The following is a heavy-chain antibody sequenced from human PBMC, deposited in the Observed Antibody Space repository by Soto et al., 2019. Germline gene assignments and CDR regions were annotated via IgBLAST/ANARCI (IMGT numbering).Heavy chain of an antibody. D-gene: IGHD1-26*01. CDR1: GGTFSSYA. CDR2: IIPIFGTA. V-gene: IGHV1-69*13. Sequence: SVKVSCKASGGTFSSYAISWVLQAPGQGLEWMGGIIPIFGTANYAQKFQGRVTITADESTSTAYMELSSLRSEDTAVYYCAEDSGSYYDYYYGMDVWGQGTTVTVSS. J-gene: IGHJ6*02. CDR3: AEDSGSYYDYYYGMDV.